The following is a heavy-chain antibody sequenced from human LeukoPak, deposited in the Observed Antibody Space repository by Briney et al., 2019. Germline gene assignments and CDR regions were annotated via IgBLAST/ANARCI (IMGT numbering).Heavy chain of an antibody. Sequence: SETLSLTCTVSGGSIRNGGYYWRWLRQHPGKGPEWIGYIYYSGSTFYNPSLKSRLTISVDTSKNQFSLNLSSVTAADTAVYYCAREVHCGGDCYSGWFDPWGQGTLVTVSS. CDR1: GGSIRNGGYY. V-gene: IGHV4-31*03. J-gene: IGHJ5*02. CDR3: AREVHCGGDCYSGWFDP. D-gene: IGHD2-21*02. CDR2: IYYSGST.